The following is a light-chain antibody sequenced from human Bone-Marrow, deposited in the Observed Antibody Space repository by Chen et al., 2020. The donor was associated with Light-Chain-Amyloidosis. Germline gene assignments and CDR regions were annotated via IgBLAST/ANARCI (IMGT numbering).Light chain of an antibody. V-gene: IGKV3-20*01. J-gene: IGKJ4*01. CDR2: GSS. CDR3: QQYGTSPLT. Sequence: IVLTQSQGTLSLSPLEGANLYCRASQTISSNYLTWYQQKFGQAHRLLIYGSSSRATGIPDRFTGSGSGTDFTLTINRLEPEDVAMYYCQQYGTSPLTFGGGTKVEIK. CDR1: QTISSNY.